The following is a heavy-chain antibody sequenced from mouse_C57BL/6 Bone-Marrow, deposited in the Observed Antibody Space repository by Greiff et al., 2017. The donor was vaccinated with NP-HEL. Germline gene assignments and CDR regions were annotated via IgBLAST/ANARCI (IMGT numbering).Heavy chain of an antibody. Sequence: EVMLVESGTVLARPGASVKMSCKTSGYTFTSYWMHWVKQRPGQGLEWIRAIYPGNSDTSYNQKFKGKAKLTAVTSASTAYMELSSLTNEDSAVYYCTRGRDYYGSSYWYFDVWGTGTTVTVSS. CDR1: GYTFTSYW. D-gene: IGHD1-1*01. CDR3: TRGRDYYGSSYWYFDV. J-gene: IGHJ1*03. V-gene: IGHV1-5*01. CDR2: IYPGNSDT.